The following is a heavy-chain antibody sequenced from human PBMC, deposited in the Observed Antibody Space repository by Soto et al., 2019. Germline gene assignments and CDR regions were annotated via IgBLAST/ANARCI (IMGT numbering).Heavy chain of an antibody. Sequence: PGESLKISCRGSGFTFTNYWIAWVRQMPGKGLEWMGIIYPGDSETSYSPSFQGQVIISADKSINTAYLQWSSLKASDTAMYYCVTTRDGTTFFPHWGQGTPVTVSS. CDR2: IYPGDSET. CDR3: VTTRDGTTFFPH. V-gene: IGHV5-51*01. J-gene: IGHJ4*02. D-gene: IGHD1-7*01. CDR1: GFTFTNYW.